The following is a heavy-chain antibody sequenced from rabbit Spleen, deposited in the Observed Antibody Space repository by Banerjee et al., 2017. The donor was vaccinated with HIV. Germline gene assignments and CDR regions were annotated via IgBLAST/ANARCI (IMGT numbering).Heavy chain of an antibody. Sequence: QLKESGGGLVQPGGSLTLSCKASGFDFSRYYMNCVRQAPGKGLEWIGYMDPVFGVTYYANWVNGRFTISSHNAQNMLYLQLNSLTAADTATYFCARGYADSSGLPTYYFNLWGPGTLVTVS. CDR3: ARGYADSSGLPTYYFNL. V-gene: IGHV1S7*01. J-gene: IGHJ4*01. CDR2: MDPVFGVT. D-gene: IGHD8-1*01. CDR1: GFDFSRYY.